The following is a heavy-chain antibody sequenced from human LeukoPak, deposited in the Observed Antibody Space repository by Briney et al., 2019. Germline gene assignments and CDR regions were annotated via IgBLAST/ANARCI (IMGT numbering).Heavy chain of an antibody. CDR3: ARDFSDYGDAHNWFDP. CDR2: INHSGST. V-gene: IGHV4-34*01. J-gene: IGHJ5*02. Sequence: SETLSLTCAVYGGSFSGYYWSWIRQPPGKGLEWIGEINHSGSTNYNPSLKSRVTISVDTSKNQFSLKLNSVTAADTAVYYCARDFSDYGDAHNWFDPWGQGTLVTVSS. CDR1: GGSFSGYY. D-gene: IGHD4-17*01.